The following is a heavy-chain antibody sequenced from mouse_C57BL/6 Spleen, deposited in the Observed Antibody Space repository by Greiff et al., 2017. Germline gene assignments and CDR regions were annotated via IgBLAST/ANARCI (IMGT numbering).Heavy chain of an antibody. D-gene: IGHD2-3*01. J-gene: IGHJ4*01. Sequence: VKLVESGAELVKPGASVKISCKASGYAFSSYWMNWVKQRPGKGLEWIGQIYPGDGDTNYNGKFKGKATLTADKSSSTAYMQLSSLTSEDSAVYFCARFGYYSGAMDYWGQGTSVTVSS. V-gene: IGHV1-80*01. CDR1: GYAFSSYW. CDR2: IYPGDGDT. CDR3: ARFGYYSGAMDY.